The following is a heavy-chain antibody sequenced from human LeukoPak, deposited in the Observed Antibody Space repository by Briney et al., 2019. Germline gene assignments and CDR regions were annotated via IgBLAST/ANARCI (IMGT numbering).Heavy chain of an antibody. CDR3: VATSGSSTN. J-gene: IGHJ4*02. CDR2: VSYSGTIK. CDR1: GFTFSNYT. Sequence: GRSLRLSCVASGFTFSNYTMHWVRQAPGKGLEWVAVVSYSGTIKSYADSVKSRLTTSRDNSQNTLYLQMNSLRAEDTAVYYCVATSGSSTNWGQGTLVTVSS. D-gene: IGHD2-2*01. V-gene: IGHV3-30-3*01.